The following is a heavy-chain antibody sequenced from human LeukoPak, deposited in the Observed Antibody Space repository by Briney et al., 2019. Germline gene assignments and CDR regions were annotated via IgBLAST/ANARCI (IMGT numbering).Heavy chain of an antibody. CDR1: GYPFTIYG. D-gene: IGHD6-19*01. CDR3: ARDLYRYSSGSSSNDY. CDR2: ISSYNGNT. J-gene: IGHJ4*02. Sequence: EASVKVSCKASGYPFTIYGLNWVRQAPGQGLEWMGWISSYNGNTNYAQNFQGRVTMTTDVSSTTAYMELRSLTSDDTAVYYCARDLYRYSSGSSSNDYWGQGTLVTVPS. V-gene: IGHV1-18*01.